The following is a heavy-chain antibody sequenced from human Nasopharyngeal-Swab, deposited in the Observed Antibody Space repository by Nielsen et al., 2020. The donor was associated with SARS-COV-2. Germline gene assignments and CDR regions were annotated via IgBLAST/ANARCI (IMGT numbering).Heavy chain of an antibody. V-gene: IGHV4-34*01. J-gene: IGHJ4*02. CDR3: ARGRGSIAARRGYFDS. D-gene: IGHD6-6*01. CDR2: INHSGST. CDR1: GGSFSGYY. Sequence: SETLSLTCAVYGGSFSGYYWSWIRQPPGKGLEWIGEINHSGSTNYNPSLKSRVTISVDTSKNQFSLKLSSVTAADTAVYYCARGRGSIAARRGYFDSWGQGTLVTVSS.